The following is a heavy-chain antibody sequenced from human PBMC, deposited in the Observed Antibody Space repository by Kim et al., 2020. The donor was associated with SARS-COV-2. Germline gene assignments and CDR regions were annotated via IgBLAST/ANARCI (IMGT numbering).Heavy chain of an antibody. D-gene: IGHD1-26*01. CDR1: GYTFTGYY. CDR2: INPNSGGT. V-gene: IGHV1-2*02. CDR3: ARDRVGATGFDP. J-gene: IGHJ5*02. Sequence: ASVKVSCKASGYTFTGYYMHWVRQAPGQGLEWMGWINPNSGGTNYAQKFQGRVTMTMDTSISTAYMEVSRLRSDDTAVYYCARDRVGATGFDPWGQGTLVTVSS.